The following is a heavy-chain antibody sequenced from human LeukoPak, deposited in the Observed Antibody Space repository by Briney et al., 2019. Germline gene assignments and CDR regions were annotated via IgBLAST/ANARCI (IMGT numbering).Heavy chain of an antibody. CDR2: INHSGST. CDR1: GGSFSGYY. D-gene: IGHD3-10*01. CDR3: ARSYYGPNWFDP. Sequence: SETLSLTCAVYGGSFSGYYWSWIRQPPGKGLEWIGEINHSGSTNYNPSLKSRVTISVDTSKNQFSLKLSSVTAADTAVYYCARSYYGPNWFDPWGRGTLVTVSS. V-gene: IGHV4-34*01. J-gene: IGHJ5*02.